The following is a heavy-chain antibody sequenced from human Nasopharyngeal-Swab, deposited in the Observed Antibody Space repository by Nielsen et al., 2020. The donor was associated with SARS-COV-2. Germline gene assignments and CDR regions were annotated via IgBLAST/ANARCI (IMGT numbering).Heavy chain of an antibody. D-gene: IGHD5-18*01. Sequence: GGSLRLSCAASGFTFSSYSMNWVRQAPGKGLEWVSSISSSSSYIYYADSVKGRFTISRDKAKNSLYLQMNSLRAEDTAVYYCARDRGYSYGPDAFISGAKGQWSPSLQ. J-gene: IGHJ3*02. CDR3: ARDRGYSYGPDAFIS. V-gene: IGHV3-21*01. CDR1: GFTFSSYS. CDR2: ISSSSSYI.